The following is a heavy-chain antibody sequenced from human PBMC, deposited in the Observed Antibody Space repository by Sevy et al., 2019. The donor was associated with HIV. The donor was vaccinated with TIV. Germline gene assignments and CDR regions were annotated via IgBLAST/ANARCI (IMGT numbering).Heavy chain of an antibody. CDR1: GGSISSGDYY. Sequence: SETLSLTCTVSGGSISSGDYYWSWIRQPPGKGLEWIGYIYYSGSTYYNPSLKSRVTISVDTSKNQFSLKLSSVTAADTAVYYCARAYPYDYVWGSYRLAHFFDYWGQGTLVTVSS. CDR2: IYYSGST. D-gene: IGHD3-16*02. V-gene: IGHV4-30-4*01. J-gene: IGHJ4*02. CDR3: ARAYPYDYVWGSYRLAHFFDY.